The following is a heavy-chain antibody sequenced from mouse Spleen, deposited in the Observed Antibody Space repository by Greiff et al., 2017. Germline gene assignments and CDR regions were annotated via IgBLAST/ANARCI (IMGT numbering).Heavy chain of an antibody. J-gene: IGHJ1*01. CDR2: IRLKSDNYAT. Sequence: EVQLVESGGGLVQPGGSMKLSCVASGFTFSNYWMNWVRQSPEKGLEWVAQIRLKSDNYATHYAESVKGRFTISRDDSKSSVYLQMNNLRAEDTGIYYCTGLGFLLRLLGYFDVWGAGTTVTVSS. V-gene: IGHV6-3*01. D-gene: IGHD1-2*01. CDR3: TGLGFLLRLLGYFDV. CDR1: GFTFSNYW.